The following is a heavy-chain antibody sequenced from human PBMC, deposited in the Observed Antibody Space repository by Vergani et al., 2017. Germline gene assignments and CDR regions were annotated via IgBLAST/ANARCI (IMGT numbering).Heavy chain of an antibody. Sequence: QLQLQESGPGLVKPSETLSLTCTVSGGSISSSSYYWGWIRQPPGKGLEWIGSIYYSGSTYYNPSLKSRVTISVDTSKNQFSLKVKSVTAADTATYFCARDNGDLYYGMDVWGQGTTVTVSS. CDR1: GGSISSSSYY. CDR2: IYYSGST. CDR3: ARDNGDLYYGMDV. V-gene: IGHV4-39*07. J-gene: IGHJ6*02. D-gene: IGHD2-8*01.